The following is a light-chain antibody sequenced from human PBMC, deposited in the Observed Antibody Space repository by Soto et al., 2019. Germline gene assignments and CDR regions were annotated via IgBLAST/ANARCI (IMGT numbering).Light chain of an antibody. Sequence: DIVMTQSPDSLAVSLGERATINCKSSQSVLYSSNNKNYLAWYQQKSGQPPKFLIYWASTRESGVPDRFSGSGSGTDFTLTISSLQAEDVAVYYCQQYYRIPRTFGQGTKVEIK. J-gene: IGKJ1*01. CDR1: QSVLYSSNNKNY. CDR2: WAS. V-gene: IGKV4-1*01. CDR3: QQYYRIPRT.